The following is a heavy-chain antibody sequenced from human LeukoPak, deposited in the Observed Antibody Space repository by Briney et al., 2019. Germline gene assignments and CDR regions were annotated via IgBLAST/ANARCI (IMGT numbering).Heavy chain of an antibody. CDR2: ISAYNGNT. CDR1: GYTFTSYG. CDR3: ARGATYYYDSSGYYYPRGYFDY. J-gene: IGHJ4*02. V-gene: IGHV1-18*01. Sequence: ASVKVSCKASGYTFTSYGISWVRQAPGQGLEWMEWISAYNGNTNYAQKLQGRVTMTTDTSTSTAYMELRSLRSDDTAVYYCARGATYYYDSSGYYYPRGYFDYWGQGTLVTVSS. D-gene: IGHD3-22*01.